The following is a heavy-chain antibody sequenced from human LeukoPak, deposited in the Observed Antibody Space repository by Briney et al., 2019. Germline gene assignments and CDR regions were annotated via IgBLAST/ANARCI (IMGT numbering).Heavy chain of an antibody. CDR1: GFTLNNAW. V-gene: IGHV3-15*01. CDR2: IKSQSAGGTA. J-gene: IGHJ6*03. CDR3: TNHPDYSNANYYYYMDV. Sequence: PGGSLRLSCAASGFTLNNAWLTWVRQAPGEGLEWVGRIKSQSAGGTADYAAPVEGRFTISRDDSKNTLYLQMNSLKTEDTAVYYCTNHPDYSNANYYYYMDVWGKGTTVTVSS. D-gene: IGHD4-11*01.